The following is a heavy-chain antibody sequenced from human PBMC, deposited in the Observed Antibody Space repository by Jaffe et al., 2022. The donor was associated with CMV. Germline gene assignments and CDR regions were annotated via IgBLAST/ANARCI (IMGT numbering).Heavy chain of an antibody. V-gene: IGHV2-5*01. D-gene: IGHD6-6*01. J-gene: IGHJ6*02. CDR2: IYWNDDK. CDR1: GFSLSTSGVG. CDR3: AHRARRGSYYYYGMDV. Sequence: QITLKESGPTLVKPTQTLTLTCTFSGFSLSTSGVGVGWIRQPPGKALEWLALIYWNDDKRYSPSLKSRLTITKDTSKNQVVLTMTNMDPVDTATYYCAHRARRGSYYYYGMDVWGQGTTVTVSS.